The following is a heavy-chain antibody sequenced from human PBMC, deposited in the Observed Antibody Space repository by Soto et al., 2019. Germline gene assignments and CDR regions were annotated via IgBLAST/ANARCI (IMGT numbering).Heavy chain of an antibody. D-gene: IGHD2-21*02. CDR3: AREDDGGDSLDV. CDR2: IHHSGSI. J-gene: IGHJ6*02. Sequence: QVQLQQSGPGLVKPSQTLSITCTVSGDSISSDYYHWTWIRQSPGKGLEWIGYIHHSGSITYNPSLKSRVTISVDTSKNQFSLHLTSVTAADTAVYFCAREDDGGDSLDVWGQGTTVTVSS. V-gene: IGHV4-30-4*08. CDR1: GDSISSDYYH.